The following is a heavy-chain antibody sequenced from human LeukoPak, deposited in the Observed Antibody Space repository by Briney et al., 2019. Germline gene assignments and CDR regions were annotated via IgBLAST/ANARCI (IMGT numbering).Heavy chain of an antibody. CDR3: ARRQASYDSSGLTLEHFDY. Sequence: ASVKVSCKASGYTFTSYGISWVRQAPGQGLEWMGWISAYNGNTNYAQKLQGRVTMTTDTSTSTAYMELRSLRSDDTAVYYCARRQASYDSSGLTLEHFDYWGQGTLVTVSS. J-gene: IGHJ4*02. V-gene: IGHV1-18*01. CDR1: GYTFTSYG. D-gene: IGHD3-22*01. CDR2: ISAYNGNT.